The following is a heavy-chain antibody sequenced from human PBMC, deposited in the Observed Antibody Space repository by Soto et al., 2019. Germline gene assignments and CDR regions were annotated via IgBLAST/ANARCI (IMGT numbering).Heavy chain of an antibody. CDR1: GFTFDDYA. CDR3: ASKRLYFYGLDV. J-gene: IGHJ6*02. CDR2: ISWNSGSI. V-gene: IGHV3-9*01. Sequence: PGGSLRLSCAASGFTFDDYAMHWVRQAPGKGLEWVSGISWNSGSIGYADSVKGRFTISRDNAKNSLYLQMTSLRAEDTAVYYCASKRLYFYGLDVWGQGTTVNVS.